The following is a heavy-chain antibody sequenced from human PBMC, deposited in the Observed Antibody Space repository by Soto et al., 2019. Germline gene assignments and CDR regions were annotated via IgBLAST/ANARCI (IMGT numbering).Heavy chain of an antibody. CDR2: INSDGSST. Sequence: EVQLVESGGGLVQPGGSLRLSCAASGFTFSSYWMHWVRQAPGKGLVWVSRINSDGSSTSYADSVKGRFTISRDNAKNTLYLQMNSLRAEDTAVYYCARGRLLLGKSDAFDIWGQGTMVTVSS. CDR3: ARGRLLLGKSDAFDI. J-gene: IGHJ3*02. CDR1: GFTFSSYW. D-gene: IGHD2-2*01. V-gene: IGHV3-74*01.